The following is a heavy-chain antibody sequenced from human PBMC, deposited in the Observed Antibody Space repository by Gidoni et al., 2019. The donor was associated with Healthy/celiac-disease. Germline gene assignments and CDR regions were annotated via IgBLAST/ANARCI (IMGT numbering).Heavy chain of an antibody. Sequence: QVQLQESGPGLVKPSDTLSLTCSVSGYSISSGYYWGWIRQPPGKGLEWIGSIYHSGSTYYNPSLKSRVTISVDTSKNQFSLKLSSVTAADTAVYYCARGGRSTPYYYGMDVWGQGTTVTVSS. CDR2: IYHSGST. J-gene: IGHJ6*02. CDR3: ARGGRSTPYYYGMDV. V-gene: IGHV4-38-2*02. CDR1: GYSISSGYY.